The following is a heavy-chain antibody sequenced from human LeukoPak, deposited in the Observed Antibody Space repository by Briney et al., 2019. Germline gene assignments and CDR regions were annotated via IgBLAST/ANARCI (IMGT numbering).Heavy chain of an antibody. CDR2: IWYDGSKK. Sequence: GGSLRLSCAASGFSFSSYGMHWVRQAPGKGLEWVVVIWYDGSKKYYIDSVKGRFTISRDNSKNTLFLQMDYLRAEDTAAYHCAREGRYSRSSRSFGGFYYGMDVWGQGTTVTVSS. CDR1: GFSFSSYG. V-gene: IGHV3-33*01. J-gene: IGHJ6*02. D-gene: IGHD4-11*01. CDR3: AREGRYSRSSRSFGGFYYGMDV.